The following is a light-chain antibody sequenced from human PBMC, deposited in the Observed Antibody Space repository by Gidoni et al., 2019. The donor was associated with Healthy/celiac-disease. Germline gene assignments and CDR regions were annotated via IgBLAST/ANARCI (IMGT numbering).Light chain of an antibody. CDR1: ETIDYK. CDR3: QQYSNWPPFT. J-gene: IGKJ4*01. V-gene: IGKV3-15*01. Sequence: ETVLTQSPVTLSVSSGERAALSCRASETIDYKLAWYQQKPGQAPRLLLYGASIRATGVPDRFRGSGSGTEFTLTISSLQSEDFAFYYCQQYSNWPPFTFGGGTKVEMK. CDR2: GAS.